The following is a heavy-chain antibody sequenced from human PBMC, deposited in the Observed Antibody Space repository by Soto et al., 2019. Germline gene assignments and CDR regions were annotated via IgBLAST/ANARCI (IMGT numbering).Heavy chain of an antibody. D-gene: IGHD3-22*01. CDR2: IIPIFGTA. V-gene: IGHV1-69*13. CDR1: GGTFSSYA. Sequence: SVKVSCKASGGTFSSYAISCVRQTPGQGLEWMGGIIPIFGTANYAQKFQGRVTITADESTSTAYMELSSLRSEDTAVYYCAREPYGYYYDSSGYYHYYFDYWGQGTLVTVSS. CDR3: AREPYGYYYDSSGYYHYYFDY. J-gene: IGHJ4*02.